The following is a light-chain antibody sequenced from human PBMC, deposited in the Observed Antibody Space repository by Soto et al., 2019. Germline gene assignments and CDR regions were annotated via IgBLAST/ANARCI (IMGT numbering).Light chain of an antibody. CDR2: GAS. CDR1: QSVSSSY. J-gene: IGKJ2*01. V-gene: IGKV3-20*01. Sequence: ESVLTQSPGTLYLSPGERATLSCRASQSVSSSYLAWYQQKPGQAPRLLIYGASSRATGIPDRFSGSGSGTDFTLTISRLEPEDFAVYYCQQYGSSPYPFGQGNKLEIK. CDR3: QQYGSSPYP.